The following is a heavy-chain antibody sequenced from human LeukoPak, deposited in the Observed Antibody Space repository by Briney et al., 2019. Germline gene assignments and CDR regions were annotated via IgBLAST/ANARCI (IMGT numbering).Heavy chain of an antibody. D-gene: IGHD6-19*01. CDR3: AKGWDSSGWYDAFDI. J-gene: IGHJ3*02. V-gene: IGHV3-23*01. CDR1: GFTFSSYA. Sequence: GGSLRLSCAASGFTFSSYAMSWVRQAPGKGLEGVSGISGSGGSTYYADSVKGRFTISRDKSKNTLYLQMNSLRAEDTAVYYCAKGWDSSGWYDAFDIWGQGTMVTVSS. CDR2: ISGSGGST.